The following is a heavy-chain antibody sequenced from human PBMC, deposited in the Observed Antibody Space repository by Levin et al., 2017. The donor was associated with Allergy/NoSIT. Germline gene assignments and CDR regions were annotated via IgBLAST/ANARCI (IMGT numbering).Heavy chain of an antibody. CDR3: ARGLQETDYSGTTGGYYFDY. CDR1: GGSISSGGYS. D-gene: IGHD2-15*01. V-gene: IGHV4-30-2*01. J-gene: IGHJ4*02. Sequence: SETLSLTCAVSGGSISSGGYSWSWIRQPPGKGLEWIGYIYHSGSTYYNPSLKSRVTISVDRSKNQFSLKLSSVTAADTAVYYCARGLQETDYSGTTGGYYFDYWGQGTLVTVSS. CDR2: IYHSGST.